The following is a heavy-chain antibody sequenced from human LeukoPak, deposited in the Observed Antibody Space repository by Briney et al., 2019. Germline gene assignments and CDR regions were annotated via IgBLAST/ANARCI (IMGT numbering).Heavy chain of an antibody. CDR1: GFTFSSYG. D-gene: IGHD3-10*01. J-gene: IGHJ4*02. V-gene: IGHV3-23*01. Sequence: GGSLRLSCAASGFTFSSYGMSWVRQAPGKGLEWVSAISGSGGSTYYADSVKGRFTISRDNSKNTLYLQMNSLRAEDTAVYYCAKGRSPAQEYYFDYWGQGTLVTVSS. CDR3: AKGRSPAQEYYFDY. CDR2: ISGSGGST.